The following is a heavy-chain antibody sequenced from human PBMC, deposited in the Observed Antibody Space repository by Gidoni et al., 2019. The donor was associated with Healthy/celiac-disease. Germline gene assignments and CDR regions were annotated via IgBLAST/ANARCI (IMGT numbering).Heavy chain of an antibody. CDR2: IWYDGSNK. D-gene: IGHD2-15*01. CDR3: ARGYCSGGSCYSDIDY. J-gene: IGHJ4*02. CDR1: GFTFSSYG. V-gene: IGHV3-33*01. Sequence: QVQLVESGGGVVQPGRSLRLSCAASGFTFSSYGMHWVRQAPGKGREWVAVIWYDGSNKYYADSVKGRFTISRDNSKNTLYLQMNSLRAEDTAVYYCARGYCSGGSCYSDIDYWGQGTLVTVSS.